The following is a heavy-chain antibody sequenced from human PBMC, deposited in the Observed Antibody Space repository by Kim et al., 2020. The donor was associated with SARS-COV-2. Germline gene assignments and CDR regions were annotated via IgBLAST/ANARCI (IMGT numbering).Heavy chain of an antibody. Sequence: GGSLRLSCAASGFTFSSYWMSWVRQAPGKGLEWVANIKQDGSEKYYVDSVKGRFTISRDNAKNSLYLQMNSLRAEDTAVYYCARGRGRITIFGVVASNYYCFDYWGQGTLVTVSS. V-gene: IGHV3-7*01. J-gene: IGHJ4*02. CDR3: ARGRGRITIFGVVASNYYCFDY. CDR1: GFTFSSYW. CDR2: IKQDGSEK. D-gene: IGHD3-3*01.